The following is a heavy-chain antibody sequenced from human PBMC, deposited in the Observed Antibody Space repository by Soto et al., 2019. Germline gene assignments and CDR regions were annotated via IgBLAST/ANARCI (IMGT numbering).Heavy chain of an antibody. J-gene: IGHJ4*02. D-gene: IGHD3-10*01. V-gene: IGHV4-34*01. CDR2: ITHSGST. Sequence: QVQLQQWGAGLLKPSETLSLTCAVYGGSFSGYYWSWIRQPPGKGLEWIGEITHSGSTNYNPSLKSRVYISVDTSKNHFSLKLGSVTAADPAVYYCARNYGSGSYRTIDYWGQGTLVTVSS. CDR1: GGSFSGYY. CDR3: ARNYGSGSYRTIDY.